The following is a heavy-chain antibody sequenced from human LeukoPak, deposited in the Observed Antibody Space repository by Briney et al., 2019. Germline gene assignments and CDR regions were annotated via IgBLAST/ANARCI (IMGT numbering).Heavy chain of an antibody. CDR2: ISYDGSNK. Sequence: AGRSLRLSCAASGFTFSSYAMHWVRQAPGKGLEWVAVISYDGSNKYYADSVKGRFTISRDNSKNTLYLQMNSLRAEDTAVYYCARAPLTAGGIVVVPVSYFDYWGQGTLVTVSS. CDR1: GFTFSSYA. V-gene: IGHV3-30*04. CDR3: ARAPLTAGGIVVVPVSYFDY. J-gene: IGHJ4*02. D-gene: IGHD3-22*01.